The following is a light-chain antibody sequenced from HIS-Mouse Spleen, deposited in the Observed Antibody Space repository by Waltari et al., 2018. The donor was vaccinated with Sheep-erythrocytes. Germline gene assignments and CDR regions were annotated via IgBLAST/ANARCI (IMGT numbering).Light chain of an antibody. CDR2: GVS. CDR1: SSDVGVYNY. CDR3: CSYAGSYNHV. Sequence: QSALTQPRSVSGSPGQSVTISCTGTSSDVGVYNYVSWYQQHPGKAPKLMIYGVSKRPSGVPDRFSGSKSGNTASLTISGLQDEDEADYYCCSYAGSYNHVFATGTKVTVL. J-gene: IGLJ1*01. V-gene: IGLV2-11*01.